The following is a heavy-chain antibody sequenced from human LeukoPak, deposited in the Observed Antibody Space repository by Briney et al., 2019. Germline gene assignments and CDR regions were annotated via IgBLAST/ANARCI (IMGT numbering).Heavy chain of an antibody. D-gene: IGHD3-10*01. CDR3: ASLLGDKTIFDY. J-gene: IGHJ4*02. V-gene: IGHV3-7*01. Sequence: GGSLRLSCAASGFIFGSRWMSWVRQAPGKGLEWVASIKRDGSGEYYLDSVKGRFTVSRDNAKNSLYLQMNSLRAEDTAVYYCASLLGDKTIFDYWGQGTLVTVSS. CDR1: GFIFGSRW. CDR2: IKRDGSGE.